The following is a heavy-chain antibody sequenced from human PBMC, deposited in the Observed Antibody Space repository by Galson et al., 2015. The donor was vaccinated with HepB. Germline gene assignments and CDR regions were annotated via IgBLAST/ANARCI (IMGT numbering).Heavy chain of an antibody. Sequence: SLRLSCAASGFTFSSYGMHWVRQAPGKGLEWVAVISYGGSNKYYADSVKGRFTISRDNSKNTLYLQMNSLRAEDTAVYYCAKDHRKNQWLVLFADYYFDYWGQGTLGTVSS. CDR2: ISYGGSNK. CDR3: AKDHRKNQWLVLFADYYFDY. J-gene: IGHJ4*02. D-gene: IGHD6-19*01. CDR1: GFTFSSYG. V-gene: IGHV3-30*18.